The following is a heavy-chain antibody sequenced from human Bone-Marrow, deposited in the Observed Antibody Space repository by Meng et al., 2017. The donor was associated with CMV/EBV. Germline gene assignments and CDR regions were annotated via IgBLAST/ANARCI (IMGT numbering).Heavy chain of an antibody. CDR1: GFTFSDCY. D-gene: IGHD6-13*01. CDR2: ISSGGSAI. V-gene: IGHV3-11*01. CDR3: ARGRGAAAGDY. Sequence: LSWAASGFTFSDCYMSWIRQAPGRGLEWISYISSGGSAIYYADSVKGRFTISRDNAKNSLYLQMNSLRAEDTAVYYCARGRGAAAGDYWGQGTLVTVSS. J-gene: IGHJ4*02.